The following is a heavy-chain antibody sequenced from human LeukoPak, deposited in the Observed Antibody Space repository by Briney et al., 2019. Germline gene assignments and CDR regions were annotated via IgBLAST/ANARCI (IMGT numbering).Heavy chain of an antibody. D-gene: IGHD1-26*01. CDR3: ARDRVGATDYFDY. CDR1: GFTFSSYA. V-gene: IGHV3-30-3*01. CDR2: ISYDGSNK. Sequence: GGSLRLSCAVSGFTFSSYAMHWVRQAPGKGLEWVAVISYDGSNKYYADSVKGRFTISRDNSKNTLYLQMNSLRAEDTAVYYCARDRVGATDYFDYWGQGTLVTVSS. J-gene: IGHJ4*02.